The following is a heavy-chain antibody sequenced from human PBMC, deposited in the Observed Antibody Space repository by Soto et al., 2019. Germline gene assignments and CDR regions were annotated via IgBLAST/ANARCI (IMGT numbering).Heavy chain of an antibody. Sequence: ASVKVSCKASGYTFIAYYIHWVRQAPGQGLEWMGWIDPDSGATNYAQKFQGRVTMTGDTSISAASMELSRLRSDDTAVYYCARDRGSGWYDNFDYWGQGTLVTVSS. J-gene: IGHJ4*02. CDR1: GYTFIAYY. D-gene: IGHD6-19*01. V-gene: IGHV1-2*02. CDR3: ARDRGSGWYDNFDY. CDR2: IDPDSGAT.